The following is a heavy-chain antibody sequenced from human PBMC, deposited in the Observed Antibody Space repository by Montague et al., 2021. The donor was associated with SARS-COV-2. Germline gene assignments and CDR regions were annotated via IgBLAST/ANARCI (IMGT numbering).Heavy chain of an antibody. J-gene: IGHJ4*02. CDR3: ARDFPTGRYYFDF. V-gene: IGHV4-61*02. CDR2: IYTSGST. Sequence: TLSLTCTVSGDSIRSGTYYWNWVRQPAGKGLEWIGRIYTSGSTNYNPSLKSRVTMSVDTSKNEFSLRLNSLTAADTAVYYCARDFPTGRYYFDFWGQGTLVIVSS. CDR1: GDSIRSGTYY. D-gene: IGHD3-10*01.